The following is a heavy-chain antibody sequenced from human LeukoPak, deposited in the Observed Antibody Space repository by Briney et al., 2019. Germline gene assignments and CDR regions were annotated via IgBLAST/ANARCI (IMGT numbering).Heavy chain of an antibody. CDR2: INPNSGGT. CDR3: ARGRSGYFAY. CDR1: GYTFTGYY. J-gene: IGHJ4*02. V-gene: IGHV1-2*02. Sequence: ASVKVSCKASGYTFTGYYMHWVRQAPGQGLEWMGWINPNSGGTNYAQKFQGRVTMTRDTSISTAYMELSSLRSEDTAVYYCARGRSGYFAYWGQGTLVTVSS. D-gene: IGHD3-22*01.